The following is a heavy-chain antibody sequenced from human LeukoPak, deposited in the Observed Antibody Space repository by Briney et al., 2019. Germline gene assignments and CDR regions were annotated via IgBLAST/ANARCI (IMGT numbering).Heavy chain of an antibody. V-gene: IGHV3-23*01. CDR1: GFTFSSNA. CDR3: AKEIREVLLWFGELIRGMDV. CDR2: ISVSGSRA. Sequence: PGGSLRLSCAASGFTFSSNAMSWVRQAPGKGLEWVSVISVSGSRAYYADFVKGRFTISRDNSKNTLYLQMNSLRAEDTAVYYCAKEIREVLLWFGELIRGMDVWGQGTTVTVSS. D-gene: IGHD3-10*01. J-gene: IGHJ6*02.